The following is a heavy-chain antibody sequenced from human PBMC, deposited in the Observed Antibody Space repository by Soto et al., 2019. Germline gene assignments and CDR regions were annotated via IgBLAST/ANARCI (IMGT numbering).Heavy chain of an antibody. V-gene: IGHV3-23*01. D-gene: IGHD3-22*01. CDR3: VKDEVADPMSSVDY. CDR1: GFYFTSCA. Sequence: XVSLRLSCAAFGFYFTSCAISWVRQAPGKGLEWVSVISASGLSTYYADSVKGRLTISRDNSKNTLYLQLSSLRAEDTAVYYCVKDEVADPMSSVDYWGQGTLVTVSS. J-gene: IGHJ4*02. CDR2: ISASGLST.